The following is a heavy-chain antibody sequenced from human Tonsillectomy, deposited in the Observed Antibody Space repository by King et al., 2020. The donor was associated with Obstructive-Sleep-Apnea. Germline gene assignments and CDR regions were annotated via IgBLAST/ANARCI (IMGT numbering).Heavy chain of an antibody. D-gene: IGHD6-13*01. Sequence: PLQESGPGLVKPSETLSLTCTVSGGSISSSSYYWGWIRQPPGKGLEWIGSIYYSGSTYYNPSLKSRVTISVDTSKNQFSLKLSSVTAADTAVYYCARDLIAAAGIYYYYGMDVWGQGTTVTVSS. V-gene: IGHV4-39*07. CDR2: IYYSGST. CDR1: GGSISSSSYY. J-gene: IGHJ6*02. CDR3: ARDLIAAAGIYYYYGMDV.